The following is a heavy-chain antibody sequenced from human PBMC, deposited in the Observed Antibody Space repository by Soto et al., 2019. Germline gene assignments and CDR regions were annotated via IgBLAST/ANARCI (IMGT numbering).Heavy chain of an antibody. D-gene: IGHD4-17*01. Sequence: SETLSLTCTVSGGSVSSGSYYWSWIRQPPGKGLEWIGYIYYSGSTNYNPSLKSRVTTSVDTSKNQFSLKLSSVTAADTAVYYCARDMGGTTVTTYAAFDIWGQGTMVTVSS. V-gene: IGHV4-61*01. CDR2: IYYSGST. CDR1: GGSVSSGSYY. CDR3: ARDMGGTTVTTYAAFDI. J-gene: IGHJ3*02.